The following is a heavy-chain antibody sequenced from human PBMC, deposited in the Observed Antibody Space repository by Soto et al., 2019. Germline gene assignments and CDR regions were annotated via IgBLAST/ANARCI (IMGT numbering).Heavy chain of an antibody. CDR3: AKGAWLDS. J-gene: IGHJ4*02. CDR1: GFTFSTYD. V-gene: IGHV3-23*01. CDR2: IRKNDGNT. Sequence: HPGGSLRLSCAASGFTFSTYDMSWVRQAPGKGLEWVSVIRKNDGNTHYADSVKGRFTISRDNSKNTLYLQMISLRAEDTALYYCAKGAWLDSWGQGSLVTVSS.